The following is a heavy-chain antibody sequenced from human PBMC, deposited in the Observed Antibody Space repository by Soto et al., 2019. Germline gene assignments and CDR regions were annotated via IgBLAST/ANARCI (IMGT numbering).Heavy chain of an antibody. V-gene: IGHV3-30*18. J-gene: IGHJ4*02. CDR1: GFTFSSYG. D-gene: IGHD5-12*01. Sequence: GGSLRLSCAASGFTFSSYGMHWVRQAPGKGLEWVAVISYDGSNKYYADSVKGRFTISRDNSKNTLYLQMNSLRAEDTAVYYCEKVGFFGVATSRIDYWGQGTLVTVSS. CDR2: ISYDGSNK. CDR3: EKVGFFGVATSRIDY.